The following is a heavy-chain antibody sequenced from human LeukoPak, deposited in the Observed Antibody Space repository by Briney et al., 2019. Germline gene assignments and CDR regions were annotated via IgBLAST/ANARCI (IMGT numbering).Heavy chain of an antibody. D-gene: IGHD6-13*01. CDR3: ARVSSSWYWALNY. CDR1: GYTFTSYD. Sequence: ASVKVSCKASGYTFTSYDINWVRQATGPGLEWMGWTNPNSGNTGYAPKFQGRVTMARNTSISTAYMELSSLRSEDTAVYYCARVSSSWYWALNYWGQGTLVTVSS. J-gene: IGHJ4*02. CDR2: TNPNSGNT. V-gene: IGHV1-8*02.